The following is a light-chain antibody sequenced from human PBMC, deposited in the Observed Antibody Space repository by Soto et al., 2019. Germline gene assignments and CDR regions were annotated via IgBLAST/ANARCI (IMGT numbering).Light chain of an antibody. Sequence: ALTQSPGTLSSSPGERATLSCRASQSVSSNYLAWCQQKPGQAPRLLIYGASSRETGIHDRFSGSGAGTECTRTIDRLESEDVAVDFCQQYGDLPWTFGQGTKVDIK. V-gene: IGKV3-20*01. CDR1: QSVSSNY. CDR3: QQYGDLPWT. CDR2: GAS. J-gene: IGKJ1*01.